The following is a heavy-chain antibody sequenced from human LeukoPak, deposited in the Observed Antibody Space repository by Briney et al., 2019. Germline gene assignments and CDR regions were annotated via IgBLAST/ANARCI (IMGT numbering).Heavy chain of an antibody. V-gene: IGHV3-49*03. J-gene: IGHJ4*02. D-gene: IGHD3-16*02. CDR2: IRSAVYGGTT. CDR1: GFPFGDYA. Sequence: GGSLRLSCAVGGFPFGDYALSWFRQAPGKGLNWVGYIRSAVYGGTTETAASLKDRFTVSRDDSKSVVYLQMSSLKTDDTAIYYCSRIGNAGIDYWGQGTLVTVSS. CDR3: SRIGNAGIDY.